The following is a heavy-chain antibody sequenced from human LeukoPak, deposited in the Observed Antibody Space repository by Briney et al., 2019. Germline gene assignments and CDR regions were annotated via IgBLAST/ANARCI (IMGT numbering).Heavy chain of an antibody. CDR3: ARADRESEGPYCGGDCYSGYFDY. J-gene: IGHJ4*02. V-gene: IGHV1-2*04. D-gene: IGHD2-21*02. CDR2: INPNSGGT. CDR1: GYTFTGYY. Sequence: GASVKVSCKASGYTFTGYYMHWVRQAPGQGLEWMGWINPNSGGTNYAQKFQGWVTMTRDTSISTAYMELSRLRSDDTAVYYCARADRESEGPYCGGDCYSGYFDYWGQGTLVTVSS.